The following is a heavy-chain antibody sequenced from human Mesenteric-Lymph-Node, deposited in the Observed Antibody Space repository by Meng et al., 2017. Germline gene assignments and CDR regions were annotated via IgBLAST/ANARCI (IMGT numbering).Heavy chain of an antibody. Sequence: LPDAGRCLVELSGPLSLTCAVSGGSISNSNWWSWVRQAPGKGLEWIGEIYHSGSTNYNPSLKSRVTISVDKSKNQFSLKLSSVTAADTAVYYCASGRKYCSSTSCYGQFDYWGQGTLVTVSS. CDR3: ASGRKYCSSTSCYGQFDY. CDR2: IYHSGST. D-gene: IGHD2-2*01. J-gene: IGHJ4*02. CDR1: GGSISNSNW. V-gene: IGHV4-4*02.